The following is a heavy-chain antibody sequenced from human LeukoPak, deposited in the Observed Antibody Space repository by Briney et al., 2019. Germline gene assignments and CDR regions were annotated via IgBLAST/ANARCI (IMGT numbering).Heavy chain of an antibody. J-gene: IGHJ4*02. V-gene: IGHV1-46*01. Sequence: GASVKVSCKAFGYSFTSYYIHWVRQAPGQGLEWMGIINPSGGTTTYAQKFQGRLTMTRDTSTSTVYMELSSLRSEDTAVYYCARTYIVATSNFDYWGQGTLVAVSS. D-gene: IGHD5-12*01. CDR3: ARTYIVATSNFDY. CDR2: INPSGGTT. CDR1: GYSFTSYY.